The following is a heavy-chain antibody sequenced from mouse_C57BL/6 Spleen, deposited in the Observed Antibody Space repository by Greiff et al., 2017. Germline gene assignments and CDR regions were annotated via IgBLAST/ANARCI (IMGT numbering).Heavy chain of an antibody. Sequence: QVQLQQSGAELVRPGASVTLSCKASGYTFTDYEMHWVKQTPVHGLEWIGAIDPETGGTAYNQKFKGKAILTADKSSSTAYMELRSLTSEDSAVYYCTRWGLLLAWFAYWGQGTLVTVS. CDR1: GYTFTDYE. D-gene: IGHD1-1*01. J-gene: IGHJ3*01. V-gene: IGHV1-15*01. CDR2: IDPETGGT. CDR3: TRWGLLLAWFAY.